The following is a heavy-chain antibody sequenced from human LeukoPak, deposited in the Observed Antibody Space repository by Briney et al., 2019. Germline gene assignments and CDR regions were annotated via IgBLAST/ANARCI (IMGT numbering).Heavy chain of an antibody. Sequence: GASVKVSCKASGYTFTSYFIHWVRQAPGQGLEWMGWINPNSGGTNYAQKFQGRVTMTRDTSISTAYMELSRLRSDDTAVYYCAISDYGGKSPPLDYWGQGTLVTVSS. CDR1: GYTFTSYF. V-gene: IGHV1-2*02. CDR3: AISDYGGKSPPLDY. CDR2: INPNSGGT. D-gene: IGHD4-23*01. J-gene: IGHJ4*02.